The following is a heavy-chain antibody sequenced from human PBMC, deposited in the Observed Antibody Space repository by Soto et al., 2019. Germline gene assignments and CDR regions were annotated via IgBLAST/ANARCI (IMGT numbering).Heavy chain of an antibody. J-gene: IGHJ4*02. V-gene: IGHV1-2*02. D-gene: IGHD1-1*01. CDR1: GYTFSDYY. CDR3: AREPATAKPEGVDF. CDR2: INPNSGGT. Sequence: ASVKVSCKASGYTFSDYYIHWVRQAPGQGLEWMGWINPNSGGTKYAPKFQGGVTMTRDTSITTAYMELSRLRAGDTAVYYCAREPATAKPEGVDFWGQGTLVTVSS.